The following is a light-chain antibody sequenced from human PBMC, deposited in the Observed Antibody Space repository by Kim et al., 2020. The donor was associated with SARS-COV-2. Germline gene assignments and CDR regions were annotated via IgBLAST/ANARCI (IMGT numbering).Light chain of an antibody. CDR1: SRDVGAYNY. CDR2: DVS. Sequence: QSALTQPASVSGSPGQSITISCTGTSRDVGAYNYVSWSQQHPGKAPKLMIYDVSKRPSGVSNRFSGSKSGNTASLTISGLQAEDEADYYCSSYTSNSTVVFGGGTKLTVL. V-gene: IGLV2-14*01. J-gene: IGLJ2*01. CDR3: SSYTSNSTVV.